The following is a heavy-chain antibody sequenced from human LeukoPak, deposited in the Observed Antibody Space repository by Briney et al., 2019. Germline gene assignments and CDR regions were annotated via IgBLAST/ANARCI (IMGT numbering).Heavy chain of an antibody. V-gene: IGHV3-30-3*01. D-gene: IGHD5-18*01. CDR3: ARPWIQLWLASSGAFDI. CDR1: GFTFSSYA. J-gene: IGHJ3*02. Sequence: GGSLRLSCAASGFTFSSYAMSWVRQAPGKGLEWVAVISYDGSNKYYADSVKGRFTISRDNSKNTLYLQMNSLRAEDTAVYYCARPWIQLWLASSGAFDIWGQGTMVTVSS. CDR2: ISYDGSNK.